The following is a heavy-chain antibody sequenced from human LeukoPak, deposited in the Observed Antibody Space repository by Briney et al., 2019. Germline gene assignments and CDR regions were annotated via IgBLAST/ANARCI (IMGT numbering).Heavy chain of an antibody. CDR3: AKDRGTSGRHSRFDY. J-gene: IGHJ4*02. D-gene: IGHD2-2*01. Sequence: GGSLRLSCAASGFTFSSYAMSWVRQTPGRGLELVSAISGSGSTTYYADSVKGHFTISRDNSKNTLYLQMDSLTAEDTAIYYCAKDRGTSGRHSRFDYWGQGTLVTVSS. CDR1: GFTFSSYA. CDR2: ISGSGSTT. V-gene: IGHV3-23*01.